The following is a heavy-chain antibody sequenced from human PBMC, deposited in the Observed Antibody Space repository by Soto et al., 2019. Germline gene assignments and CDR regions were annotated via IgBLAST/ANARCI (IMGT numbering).Heavy chain of an antibody. CDR1: GGTFSSYT. J-gene: IGHJ4*02. CDR3: ARDCSSTSCSEYY. V-gene: IGHV1-69*08. Sequence: QVQLVQSGAEVKKPGSSVKVSCKASGGTFSSYTISWVRQAPGQGLEWMGRIIPIVGIANYAQKFQGRVTITADKSTSTAYMELSSLRSEDTAVYYCARDCSSTSCSEYYWGQGTLVTVSS. D-gene: IGHD2-2*01. CDR2: IIPIVGIA.